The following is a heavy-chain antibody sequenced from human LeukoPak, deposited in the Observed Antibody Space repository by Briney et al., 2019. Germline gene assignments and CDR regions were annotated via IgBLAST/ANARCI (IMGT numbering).Heavy chain of an antibody. D-gene: IGHD2-21*02. J-gene: IGHJ3*02. CDR2: TRSKPYNYIT. Sequence: GGPLRLSCATSGFTFNDHSMDWVPQAPGKGPEWVGRTRSKPYNYITPYAASLKDKFTIQSHESKISLYLQMNSLKPEDTAVYYCVRSVTASTTGAIWGQGTMVTVCS. CDR1: GFTFNDHS. V-gene: IGHV3-72*01. CDR3: VRSVTASTTGAI.